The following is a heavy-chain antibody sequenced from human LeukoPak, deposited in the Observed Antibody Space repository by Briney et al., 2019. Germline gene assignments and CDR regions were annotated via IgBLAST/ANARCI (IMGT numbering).Heavy chain of an antibody. J-gene: IGHJ5*02. CDR2: INPNGGST. Sequence: ASVKISCTASGYTFTNYYIHWVRQAPGQGLEWVGLINPNGGSTGYAQRFQGRVAVTTDTSTSTVYMELNSLGSEDTAVYYCARLITMVRGYPFDPWGQGTLVTVSS. CDR3: ARLITMVRGYPFDP. D-gene: IGHD3-10*01. V-gene: IGHV1-46*01. CDR1: GYTFTNYY.